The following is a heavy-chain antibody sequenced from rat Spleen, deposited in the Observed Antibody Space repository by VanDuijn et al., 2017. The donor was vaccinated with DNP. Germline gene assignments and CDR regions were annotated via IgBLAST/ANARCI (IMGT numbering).Heavy chain of an antibody. V-gene: IGHV5-19*01. J-gene: IGHJ2*01. CDR1: GFTFSNYG. Sequence: EVQLVESGGDLVQPGRSLKLSCAASGFTFSNYGMHWIRQAPTKGLEWVTSISSSAGSTSYRDSVKGRFTISRDNAKNTLYLQKNSLRSEDTATYYCAIANGNYWGQGVMVTVSS. CDR3: AIANGNY. CDR2: ISSSAGST. D-gene: IGHD4-1*01.